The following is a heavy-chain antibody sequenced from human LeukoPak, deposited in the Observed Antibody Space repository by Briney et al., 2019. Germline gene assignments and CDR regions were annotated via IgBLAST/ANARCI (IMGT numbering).Heavy chain of an antibody. J-gene: IGHJ6*03. CDR1: GFTFSSYA. CDR2: ISGSGGST. V-gene: IGHV3-23*01. Sequence: GGSLRLSCAASGFTFSSYAMSWVRQAPGKGLEWVSAISGSGGSTYYADSVKGRFTISRDNSKNTLYLQMNSLRAEDTAVYYCAKDSGTAYYYYYYMDVWGKGTTVTVSS. D-gene: IGHD1/OR15-1a*01. CDR3: AKDSGTAYYYYYYMDV.